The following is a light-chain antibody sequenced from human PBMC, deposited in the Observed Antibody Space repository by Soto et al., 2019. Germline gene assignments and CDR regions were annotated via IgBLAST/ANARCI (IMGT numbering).Light chain of an antibody. V-gene: IGKV3-15*01. CDR2: GAS. Sequence: ETVMTQSPATLSVSPGERATLSCRASQNIITKLAWYQQKPGQAPRLLIYGASTRATGIPVRFSGSGYGTEFTLTITSLQSEDSAVYYCQEYNNWHPITFGGGTKVDIK. CDR3: QEYNNWHPIT. J-gene: IGKJ4*01. CDR1: QNIITK.